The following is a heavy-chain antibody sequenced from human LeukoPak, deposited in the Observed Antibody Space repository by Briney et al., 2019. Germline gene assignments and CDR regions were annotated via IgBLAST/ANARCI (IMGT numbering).Heavy chain of an antibody. V-gene: IGHV3-23*01. CDR1: GFTFSSYA. CDR3: AKGVATAYLPFDY. D-gene: IGHD5-18*01. Sequence: GSLRLSCTASGFTFSSYATTWVRQAPGKGLEWVSVISGSGGSTYYADSVKGRFTISRDNSKNTLYLQMNSLRAEDTAVYYCAKGVATAYLPFDYWGQGTLVTVSS. J-gene: IGHJ4*02. CDR2: ISGSGGST.